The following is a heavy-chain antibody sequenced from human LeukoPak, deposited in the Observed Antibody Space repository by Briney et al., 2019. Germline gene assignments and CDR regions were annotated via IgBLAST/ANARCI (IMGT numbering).Heavy chain of an antibody. CDR2: INHSGST. CDR3: ATLIDIVVGFDP. V-gene: IGHV4-34*01. Sequence: SETLSLTCAVYGGSFSGYYWSWIRQPPGKGLEWIGEINHSGSTNYNPSLKSRVTIPVDTSKNQFSLKLSSVTAADTAVYYCATLIDIVVGFDPWGQGTLVTVSS. CDR1: GGSFSGYY. D-gene: IGHD2-2*01. J-gene: IGHJ5*02.